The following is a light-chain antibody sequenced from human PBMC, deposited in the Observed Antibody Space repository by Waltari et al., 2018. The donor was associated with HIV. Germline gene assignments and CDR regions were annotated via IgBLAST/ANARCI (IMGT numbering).Light chain of an antibody. CDR1: QKIFYSSKNQNY. J-gene: IGKJ1*01. CDR3: QQYYSNPPT. CDR2: WAA. V-gene: IGKV4-1*01. Sequence: DIVMTQSTDSLALYLGERATINCVSSQKIFYSSKNQNYLAWYQQKPGQTPKLLISWAATRDSGGPDRFSGSGSGTDFTLTISSLQSEDVAVYCCQQYYSNPPTFGQGTRVEIK.